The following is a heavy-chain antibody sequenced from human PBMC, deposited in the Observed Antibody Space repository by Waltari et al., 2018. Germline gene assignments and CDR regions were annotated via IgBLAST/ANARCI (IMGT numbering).Heavy chain of an antibody. CDR1: GFTFRNFW. V-gene: IGHV3-74*01. D-gene: IGHD2-15*01. CDR3: ANHRPGGLGMGV. CDR2: IRSDGSGT. J-gene: IGHJ6*02. Sequence: EVQLVESGGGLIQPGGSLRLSCVASGFTFRNFWMHWVRKAPGKGLVWVSRIRSDGSGTTYVDSVRGRFTTSRDNTRNTLYLDMNDLRADDTAVYYCANHRPGGLGMGVWGQGTTVTVSS.